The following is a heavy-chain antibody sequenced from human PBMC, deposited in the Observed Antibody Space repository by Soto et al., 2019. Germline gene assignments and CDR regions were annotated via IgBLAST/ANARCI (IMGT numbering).Heavy chain of an antibody. D-gene: IGHD2-2*01. J-gene: IGHJ6*02. Sequence: GASVKVSCKASVGTFGSDAIGWVRQAPGEGLEGMGGIIPIFGTASYAQKVQGRVTITANESTSTAYMELSSLRSDDTAVYYCAREDRDRETGLVPAAIDGMDVWGQGTTVTVSS. CDR2: IIPIFGTA. V-gene: IGHV1-69*13. CDR3: AREDRDRETGLVPAAIDGMDV. CDR1: VGTFGSDA.